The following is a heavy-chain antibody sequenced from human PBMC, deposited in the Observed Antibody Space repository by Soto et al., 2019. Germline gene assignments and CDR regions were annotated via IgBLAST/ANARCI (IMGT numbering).Heavy chain of an antibody. CDR3: ARSAGTYYYDSSGYYYFDY. J-gene: IGHJ4*02. Sequence: GESLKISCAASGFTFSSYSMNWVRQATGKGLEWVSAIGTAGDTYYPGSVKGRFTISRENAKNSLYLQMNSLRAGDTAVYYCARSAGTYYYDSSGYYYFDYWGQGTLVTVSS. D-gene: IGHD3-22*01. CDR2: IGTAGDT. V-gene: IGHV3-13*01. CDR1: GFTFSSYS.